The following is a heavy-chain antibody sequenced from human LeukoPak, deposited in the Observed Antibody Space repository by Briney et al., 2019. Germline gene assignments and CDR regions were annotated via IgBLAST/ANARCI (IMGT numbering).Heavy chain of an antibody. CDR2: INPSGGST. V-gene: IGHV1-46*01. CDR1: GYTFTSYY. D-gene: IGHD3-22*01. Sequence: ASVKVSCKASGYTFTSYYMHWVRQAPGQGLEWMGIINPSGGSTSYAQKFQGRVTITRDTSASTAYMELSSLRSEDTAVYYCAKSYYYDSSGYYPYYFDYWGQGTLVTVSS. CDR3: AKSYYYDSSGYYPYYFDY. J-gene: IGHJ4*02.